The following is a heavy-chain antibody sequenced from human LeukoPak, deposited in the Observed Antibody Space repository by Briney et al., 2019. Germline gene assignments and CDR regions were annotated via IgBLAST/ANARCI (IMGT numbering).Heavy chain of an antibody. CDR2: ISSSSSYI. D-gene: IGHD2-15*01. CDR3: ARETYCSGGSCYKGNAFDI. V-gene: IGHV3-21*01. J-gene: IGHJ3*02. CDR1: GFTFSSYT. Sequence: GGSLRLSCAASGFTFSSYTMNWVRQAPGKGLEWVSSISSSSSYIYNAASVKGRFTISRDNAKNSLYLQMNILRADDTAVYYCARETYCSGGSCYKGNAFDIWGQGTMVTVSS.